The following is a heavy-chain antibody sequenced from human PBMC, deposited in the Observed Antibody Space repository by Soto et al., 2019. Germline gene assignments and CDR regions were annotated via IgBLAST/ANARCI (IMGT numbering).Heavy chain of an antibody. CDR1: GYSFSSHA. J-gene: IGHJ4*02. V-gene: IGHV1-69*06. CDR3: ARGGALSTSWYWGDGLDS. CDR2: IIPVFGTP. D-gene: IGHD6-13*01. Sequence: QVQLEQSGSEVQKSGSSVKVSCKASGYSFSSHAITWVRQAPGQGLEWMGGIIPVFGTPTYAQKFQGRLTISADKSTNTSSLELRSLRSEDTAVYYGARGGALSTSWYWGDGLDSWGQGTQVTVSS.